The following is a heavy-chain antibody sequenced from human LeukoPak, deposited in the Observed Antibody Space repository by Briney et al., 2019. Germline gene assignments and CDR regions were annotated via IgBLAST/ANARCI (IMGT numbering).Heavy chain of an antibody. V-gene: IGHV3-23*01. J-gene: IGHJ4*02. CDR1: GFTFSNYP. D-gene: IGHD3-10*01. Sequence: GGSLRLSCAASGFTFSNYPMDWVRQAPGKGLEWVSSISGSGGYTYYADSVKGRFTISRDNSNNTLYLQMTSLRAEDTAVYYCAKDRAMLRGISSDCWGQGTLVTVSS. CDR3: AKDRAMLRGISSDC. CDR2: ISGSGGYT.